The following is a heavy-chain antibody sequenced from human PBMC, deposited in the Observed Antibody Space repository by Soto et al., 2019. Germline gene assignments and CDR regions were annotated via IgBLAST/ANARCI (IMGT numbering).Heavy chain of an antibody. CDR3: ARAETFNLEWLLDWFDP. Sequence: SETLSLTCAVSGGSISGNNWWSWVRQPPGKGLEWIGEIYHSGSTNYNPSLKSRVTISVDKSKNQFSLELNSLTAADTAVYYCARAETFNLEWLLDWFDPWGQGTLVTVSS. D-gene: IGHD3-3*01. CDR2: IYHSGST. V-gene: IGHV4-4*02. J-gene: IGHJ5*02. CDR1: GGSISGNNW.